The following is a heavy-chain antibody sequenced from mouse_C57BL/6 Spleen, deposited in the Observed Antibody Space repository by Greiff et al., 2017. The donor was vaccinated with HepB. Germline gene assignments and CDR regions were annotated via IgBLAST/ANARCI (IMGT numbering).Heavy chain of an antibody. CDR3: ARHEDYYGSSYHYYAMDY. J-gene: IGHJ4*01. CDR2: IWSDGST. D-gene: IGHD1-1*01. CDR1: GFSLTSYG. V-gene: IGHV2-6-1*01. Sequence: VKLEESGPGLVAPSQSLSITCTVSGFSLTSYGVHWVRQPPGKGLEWLVVIWSDGSTTYNSALKSRLSISKDNSKSQVFVKMNSLQTDDTAMYYCARHEDYYGSSYHYYAMDYWGQGTSVTVSS.